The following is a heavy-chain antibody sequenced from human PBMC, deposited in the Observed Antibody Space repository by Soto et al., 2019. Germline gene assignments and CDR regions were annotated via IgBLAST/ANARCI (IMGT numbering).Heavy chain of an antibody. D-gene: IGHD6-6*01. CDR1: ENILTNSY. J-gene: IGHJ4*02. CDR2: INPNGGSK. V-gene: IGHV1-46*03. Sequence: QVQLVQPGAEVKKPGASVKFSCKAPENILTNSYIHWVRKAPGQGLEGFGIINPNGGSKNYAQNFQGRVTMTRDTSTSTVYMDLSSLRSEDTAVYYCTRGLASGDYWGQGTLITVSS. CDR3: TRGLASGDY.